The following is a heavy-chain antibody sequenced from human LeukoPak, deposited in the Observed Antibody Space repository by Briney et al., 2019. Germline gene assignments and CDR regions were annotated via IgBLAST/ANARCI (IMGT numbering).Heavy chain of an antibody. V-gene: IGHV4-39*07. J-gene: IGHJ4*02. CDR2: IYYSGST. Sequence: SETLSLTCTVSGGSISSSSYYWGWIRQPPGKGLEWIGSIYYSGSTYYNPSLKSRVTISVDTSKNQFSLKLSSVTAADTAVYYCAGGFDWLLSVDYWGQGTLVTVSS. CDR3: AGGFDWLLSVDY. D-gene: IGHD3-9*01. CDR1: GGSISSSSYY.